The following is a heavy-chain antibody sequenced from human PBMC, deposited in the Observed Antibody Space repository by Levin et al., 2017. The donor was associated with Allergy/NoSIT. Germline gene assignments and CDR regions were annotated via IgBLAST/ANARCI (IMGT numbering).Heavy chain of an antibody. D-gene: IGHD2-2*01. CDR1: GYTFASNA. CDR2: INTFTGNP. V-gene: IGHV7-4-1*02. CDR3: AKEYQLLSHSYGMDV. Sequence: AASVKVSCKASGYTFASNAMNWVRQAPGQGLEWMGWINTFTGNPTYAQGFTGRFVFSLDATVSTAYLEISSLKVEDTAIYYCAKEYQLLSHSYGMDVWGQGTPVTVSS. J-gene: IGHJ6*02.